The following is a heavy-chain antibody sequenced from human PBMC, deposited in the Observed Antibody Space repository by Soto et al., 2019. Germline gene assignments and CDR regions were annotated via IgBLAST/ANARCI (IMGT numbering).Heavy chain of an antibody. Sequence: ASVKVSSKVCGYTLTELSLHWLRQAPGKGLEWMGGFDPEDGETIYAQKFQGRVTMTEDTSTDTAYMELSSLRSEDTAVYYCATGLLPSFDYWGQGTLVTVSS. CDR3: ATGLLPSFDY. CDR2: FDPEDGET. V-gene: IGHV1-24*01. D-gene: IGHD2-15*01. CDR1: GYTLTELS. J-gene: IGHJ4*02.